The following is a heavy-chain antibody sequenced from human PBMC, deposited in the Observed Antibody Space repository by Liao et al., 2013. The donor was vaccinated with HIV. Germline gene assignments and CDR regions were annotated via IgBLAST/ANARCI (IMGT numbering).Heavy chain of an antibody. D-gene: IGHD5-24*01. CDR3: ARDTMSTVRTFDI. J-gene: IGHJ3*02. Sequence: QVQLQESGPGLVKPSETLSLTCNVSGGSFSSYYWSWIRQSPGKGLEWIGYIFHSGSAKYNPSLKSRVTISLDTSKSQSQFSLKLTSVTAADTAVYFCARDTMSTVRTFDIWGQGKVVTVSS. CDR1: GGSFSSYY. CDR2: IFHSGSA. V-gene: IGHV4-59*01.